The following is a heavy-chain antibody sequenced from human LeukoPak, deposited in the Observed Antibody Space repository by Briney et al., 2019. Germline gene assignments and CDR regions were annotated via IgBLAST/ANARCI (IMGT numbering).Heavy chain of an antibody. J-gene: IGHJ4*02. D-gene: IGHD6-13*01. CDR3: AKSWYDYFDY. Sequence: QPGGSLRLSCSASGFIFSSYDMSWVRQAPGKGLEWVSGISGSGRSTYYADSVKGRFTISRDNSKNTLYLQMNSLRAEDTAVYYCAKSWYDYFDYWGQGTLVTVSS. CDR2: ISGSGRST. V-gene: IGHV3-23*01. CDR1: GFIFSSYD.